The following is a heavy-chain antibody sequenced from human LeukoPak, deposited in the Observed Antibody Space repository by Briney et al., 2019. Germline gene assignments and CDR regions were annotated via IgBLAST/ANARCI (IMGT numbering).Heavy chain of an antibody. CDR2: ISYDGSNK. V-gene: IGHV3-30-3*01. CDR1: GFTFSNYW. CDR3: ATSYYYDSSGYYDY. D-gene: IGHD3-22*01. Sequence: GGSLRLSCAASGFTFSNYWMTWVRQAPGKGLEWVAVISYDGSNKYYADSVKGRFTISRDNSKNTLYLQMNSLRAEDTAVYYCATSYYYDSSGYYDYWGQGTLVTVSS. J-gene: IGHJ4*02.